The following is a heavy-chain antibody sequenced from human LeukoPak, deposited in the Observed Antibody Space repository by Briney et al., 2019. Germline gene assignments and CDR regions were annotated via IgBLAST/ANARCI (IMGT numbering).Heavy chain of an antibody. V-gene: IGHV4-61*02. J-gene: IGHJ6*03. CDR1: GGSISSGSYY. D-gene: IGHD3-3*01. Sequence: PSETLSLTCTVSGGSISSGSYYWSWIRQPAGKGLEWIGRIYTSGSTNYNPSLKSRVTISVDTSKNQFSLKLSSVTAADTAVYFCARRTKAIFGVVPYYYMDVWGKGTTVTVSS. CDR2: IYTSGST. CDR3: ARRTKAIFGVVPYYYMDV.